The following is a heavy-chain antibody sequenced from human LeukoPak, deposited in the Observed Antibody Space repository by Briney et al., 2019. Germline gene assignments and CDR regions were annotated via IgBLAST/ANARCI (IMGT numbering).Heavy chain of an antibody. J-gene: IGHJ5*02. D-gene: IGHD1-14*01. V-gene: IGHV3-7*01. CDR3: AKEGAYPIITYES. CDR2: IKQDGSEK. Sequence: PGGSLRLSCAASGFTFSNYWMNWLRQAPGKGLEWVANIKQDGSEKYYVDSVKGRFTISRDNAKNSLYLQMNSLRAEDAGVYYCAKEGAYPIITYESWGPRTLVPVSS. CDR1: GFTFSNYW.